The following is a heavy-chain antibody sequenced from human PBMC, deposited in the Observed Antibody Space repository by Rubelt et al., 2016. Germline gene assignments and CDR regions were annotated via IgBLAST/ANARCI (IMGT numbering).Heavy chain of an antibody. V-gene: IGHV3-23*01. CDR2: ITGDATGT. Sequence: EVQLLESGGTLVQPGGSLRLSCAASGFTFSSYAMSWVRQAPGKGLEWVSAITGDATGTSYTNSAKGRFTISRDNSKNTLYLQMNRLSAEDTAVYYCAKSPDYYFYGMDVWGQGTTVTVSS. CDR3: AKSPDYYFYGMDV. J-gene: IGHJ6*02. CDR1: GFTFSSYA.